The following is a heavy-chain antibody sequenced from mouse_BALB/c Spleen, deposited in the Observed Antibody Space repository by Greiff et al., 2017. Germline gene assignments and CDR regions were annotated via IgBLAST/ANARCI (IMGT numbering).Heavy chain of an antibody. Sequence: VKVVESGPGLVAPSQSLSITCTVSGFSLTSYGVHWVRQPPGKGLEWLGVIWAGGSTNYNSALMSRLSISKDNSKSQVFLKMNSLQTDDTAMYYCARGGNGYDPFAYWGQGTLVTVSA. J-gene: IGHJ3*01. CDR1: GFSLTSYG. CDR2: IWAGGST. CDR3: ARGGNGYDPFAY. D-gene: IGHD2-2*01. V-gene: IGHV2-9*02.